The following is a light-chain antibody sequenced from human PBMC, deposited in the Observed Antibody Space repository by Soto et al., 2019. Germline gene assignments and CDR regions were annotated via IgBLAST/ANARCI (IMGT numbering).Light chain of an antibody. CDR1: QSVSSY. CDR3: LQRSNWPRT. V-gene: IGKV3-11*01. CDR2: DAS. Sequence: EIVLTQSPATLSLSPGERATLSCRASQSVSSYLAWYQQKPGQAPRLLIYDASNRATGIPARFSGSGSGTDFTLTISSLEPEDFAVYHCLQRSNWPRTFGGGTKVEIK. J-gene: IGKJ4*01.